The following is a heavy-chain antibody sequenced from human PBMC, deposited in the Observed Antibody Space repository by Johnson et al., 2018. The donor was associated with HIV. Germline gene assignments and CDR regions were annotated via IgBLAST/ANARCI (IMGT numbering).Heavy chain of an antibody. V-gene: IGHV3-11*04. Sequence: QVQLVESGGGLVKPGGSLRLSCAASGFTFSDSSMNWIRQAPGKGLEWVSYISSSGSTIYYADSVKGRFTLSRDNSKNTLDLQMNSLTIEDTAVFYCAKTRMGGILDAFDLWGQGTMVIVS. J-gene: IGHJ3*01. CDR3: AKTRMGGILDAFDL. D-gene: IGHD3-10*01. CDR2: ISSSGSTI. CDR1: GFTFSDSS.